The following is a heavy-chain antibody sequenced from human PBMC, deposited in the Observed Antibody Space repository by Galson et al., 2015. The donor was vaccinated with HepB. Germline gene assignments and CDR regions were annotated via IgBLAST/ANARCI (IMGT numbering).Heavy chain of an antibody. Sequence: SLRLSCAASGFTFINYGMTYVRQAPGKGLEWVSSISGSGETTYYAESVKGRFTVSRDNSRNTIFLQLNSLSTEDTAAYYCAKAGPYYYGYYFNYWGQGTLVTVSS. CDR2: ISGSGETT. CDR1: GFTFINYG. CDR3: AKAGPYYYGYYFNY. V-gene: IGHV3-23*01. J-gene: IGHJ4*02. D-gene: IGHD3-10*01.